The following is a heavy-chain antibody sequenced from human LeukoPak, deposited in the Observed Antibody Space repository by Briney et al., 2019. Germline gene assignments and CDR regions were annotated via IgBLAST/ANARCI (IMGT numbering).Heavy chain of an antibody. V-gene: IGHV1-69*01. CDR2: IIPIFGTA. J-gene: IGHJ6*04. Sequence: GSSVKVSCKASGGTFSSYAISWVRQAPGQGLEWMGGIIPIFGTANYAQKFQGRVTITADESTSTAYTELSSLRSEDTAVYYCARAGGYCSSTSCYGPAAYYYYGMDVWGKGTTVTVSS. CDR3: ARAGGYCSSTSCYGPAAYYYYGMDV. D-gene: IGHD2-2*01. CDR1: GGTFSSYA.